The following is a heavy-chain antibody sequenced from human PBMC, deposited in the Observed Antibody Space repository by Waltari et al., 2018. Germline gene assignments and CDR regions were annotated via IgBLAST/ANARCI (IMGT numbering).Heavy chain of an antibody. V-gene: IGHV4-59*01. CDR2: IYYSGST. J-gene: IGHJ6*03. CDR3: ARERYCGGDCPDYYYYYYMDV. D-gene: IGHD2-21*01. Sequence: QVQLQESGPGLVKPSETLSLTCTVSGGSISSYYWSWIRQPPGKGLEWIGYIYYSGSTNYNPSLKSRVPISVDTSKNQFSLKLSSVTAADTAVYYCARERYCGGDCPDYYYYYYMDVWGKGTTVTVSS. CDR1: GGSISSYY.